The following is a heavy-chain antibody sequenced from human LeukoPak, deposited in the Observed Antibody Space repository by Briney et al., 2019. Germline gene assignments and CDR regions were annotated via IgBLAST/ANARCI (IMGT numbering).Heavy chain of an antibody. J-gene: IGHJ4*02. CDR1: GGSISSYY. Sequence: KPSETLSLTCTVSGGSISSYYWSRIRQPPGKGLEWIGYIYYSGSTNYNPSLKSRVTIPVDTSKNQFSLKLSSVTAADTAVYYCARGYGDFRVEGRYFHSWGQGTLVTVSS. D-gene: IGHD4-17*01. CDR3: ARGYGDFRVEGRYFHS. CDR2: IYYSGST. V-gene: IGHV4-59*01.